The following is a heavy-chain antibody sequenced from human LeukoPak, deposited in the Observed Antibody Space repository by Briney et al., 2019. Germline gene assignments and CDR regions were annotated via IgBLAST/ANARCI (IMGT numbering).Heavy chain of an antibody. Sequence: GSSVKVSCKASGGTFSSYAISGVRQAPGQGREWMGGIIPIFGTANYAQKFQGRVTITADESTSTAYMELSSLRSEDTAVYYCARSQTYCSGGSCYSEQSFDYWGQGTLVTVSS. D-gene: IGHD2-15*01. CDR3: ARSQTYCSGGSCYSEQSFDY. V-gene: IGHV1-69*01. J-gene: IGHJ4*02. CDR2: IIPIFGTA. CDR1: GGTFSSYA.